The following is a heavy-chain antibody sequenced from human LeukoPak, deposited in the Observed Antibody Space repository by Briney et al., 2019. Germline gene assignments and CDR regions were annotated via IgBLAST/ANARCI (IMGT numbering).Heavy chain of an antibody. V-gene: IGHV1-8*01. D-gene: IGHD2-15*01. CDR1: GYTFTSYD. CDR3: ARRALGYCSGGSCITS. CDR2: INPNSGNT. J-gene: IGHJ3*01. Sequence: ASVKVSCKASGYTFTSYDINWVRQATGQGLEWMGWINPNSGNTGYAQKFQGRVTMTRNTSISTAYMELSSLRSEDTAVYYCARRALGYCSGGSCITSWGQGTMVTVSS.